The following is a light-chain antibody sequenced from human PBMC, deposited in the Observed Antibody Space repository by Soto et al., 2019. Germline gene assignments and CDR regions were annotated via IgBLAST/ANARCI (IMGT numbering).Light chain of an antibody. J-gene: IGKJ3*01. CDR1: KSITTY. CDR2: AAS. Sequence: DIQMTQPLPSLSASVGERVTFPCRPSKSITTYLNGYQQKPGKAPNLLIYAASSLQSGVPSKFSGSGSGTDFTLTISSLQPEDFATYYCQQSYSSPFTFGPGTKVDIK. V-gene: IGKV1-39*01. CDR3: QQSYSSPFT.